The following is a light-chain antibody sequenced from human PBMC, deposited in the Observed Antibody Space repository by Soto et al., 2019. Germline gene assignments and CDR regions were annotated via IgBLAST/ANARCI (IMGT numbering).Light chain of an antibody. CDR2: WAS. Sequence: DIVMTQSPDSLAVSLGERATINCKSSQSVLYSSNNKNYFSWHQQKPGQPPKLLIYWASTRESGVPDRFSGSGSGTDFTLTISSLQAEDVAVYYCQQYYSTPLTFGGGTKVEIK. J-gene: IGKJ4*01. V-gene: IGKV4-1*01. CDR1: QSVLYSSNNKNY. CDR3: QQYYSTPLT.